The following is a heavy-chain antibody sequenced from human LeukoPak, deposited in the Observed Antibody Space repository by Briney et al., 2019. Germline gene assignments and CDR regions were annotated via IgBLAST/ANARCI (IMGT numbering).Heavy chain of an antibody. Sequence: PGGSLRLSCAASGFTFSGYGMSWVRQAPGKGLEWVSAISGSGGSTYYADSVKGRFTISRDNSKNTLYLQMNSLRAEDTAVYYCAKDLGGYSYGYWGRYYYYYMDVWGKGTTVTISS. CDR2: ISGSGGST. V-gene: IGHV3-23*01. CDR3: AKDLGGYSYGYWGRYYYYYMDV. D-gene: IGHD5-18*01. CDR1: GFTFSGYG. J-gene: IGHJ6*03.